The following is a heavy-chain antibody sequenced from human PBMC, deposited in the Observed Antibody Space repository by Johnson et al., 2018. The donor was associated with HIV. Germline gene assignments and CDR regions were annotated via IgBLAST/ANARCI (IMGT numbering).Heavy chain of an antibody. Sequence: QVQLVESGGGLVQPGGSLRLSCAASGFTFSSYAMHWVRQAPGKGLEWVAVISYDGSNKYYADSVKGRFTISRDNSKNTLYLQMNSLRAEDTAVYYCARSGGYPNAFDIWGHGTLVTV. V-gene: IGHV3-30-3*01. J-gene: IGHJ3*02. D-gene: IGHD6-13*01. CDR3: ARSGGYPNAFDI. CDR1: GFTFSSYA. CDR2: ISYDGSNK.